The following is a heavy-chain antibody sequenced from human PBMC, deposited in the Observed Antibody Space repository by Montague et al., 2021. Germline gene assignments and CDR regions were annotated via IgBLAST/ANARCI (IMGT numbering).Heavy chain of an antibody. V-gene: IGHV4-4*07. CDR1: GDSINTYS. CDR3: ARDTVGASGYFYYYYMDV. CDR2: LSNGGST. D-gene: IGHD1-26*01. Sequence: SETRSLTCTVFGDSINTYSWSWIRQPAGKGLEWIGRLSNGGSTNSNPSLKSRVSMSVDTSKNQFSLKLGSVTAADTAVYFCARDTVGASGYFYYYYMDVWGRGTTVTVSS. J-gene: IGHJ6*03.